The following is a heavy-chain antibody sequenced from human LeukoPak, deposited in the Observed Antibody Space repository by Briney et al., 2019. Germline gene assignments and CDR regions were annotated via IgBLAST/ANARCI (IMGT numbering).Heavy chain of an antibody. CDR2: ISGSGGST. D-gene: IGHD5-12*01. V-gene: IGHV3-23*01. Sequence: GGSLRLSCAASGFTFSRYWMHWVRQAPGKGLEWVSAISGSGGSTYYADSVKGRFTISRDNSKNTLYLQMNSLRAEDTAVYYCARTIVATQRSDYWGQGTLVTVSS. CDR3: ARTIVATQRSDY. CDR1: GFTFSRYW. J-gene: IGHJ4*02.